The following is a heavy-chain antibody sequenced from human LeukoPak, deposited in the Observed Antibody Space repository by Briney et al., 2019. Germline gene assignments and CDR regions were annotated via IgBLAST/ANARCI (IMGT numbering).Heavy chain of an antibody. CDR3: GARGVDFWSGYP. D-gene: IGHD3-3*01. V-gene: IGHV4-39*01. J-gene: IGHJ5*02. CDR2: IYYSGST. CDR1: GGSISSSSYY. Sequence: SETLPLTCTVSGGSISSSSYYWGWIRQPPGKGLEWIGSIYYSGSTYYNPSLKSRVTISVDTSKNQFSLKLSSVTAADTAVYYCGARGVDFWSGYPWGQGTLVTVSS.